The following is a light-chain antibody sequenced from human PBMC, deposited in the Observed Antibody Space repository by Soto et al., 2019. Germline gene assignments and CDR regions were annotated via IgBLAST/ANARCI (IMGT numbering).Light chain of an antibody. CDR2: GAS. CDR1: QSVSSHVSTN. Sequence: EIVMTQSPAVLSVSPGESATLSCRASQSVSSHVSTNLAWYQQKPGQPPRLLIFGASTRATGIPDRFSASGSATEFTLTISSLEPEDFAVYYCQQRSSWITFGQGTRLEIK. CDR3: QQRSSWIT. J-gene: IGKJ5*01. V-gene: IGKV3-15*01.